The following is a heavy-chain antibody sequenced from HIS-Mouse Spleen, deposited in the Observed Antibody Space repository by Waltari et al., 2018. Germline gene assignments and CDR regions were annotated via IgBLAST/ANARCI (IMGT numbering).Heavy chain of an antibody. J-gene: IGHJ2*01. CDR1: GGSISSSSYY. Sequence: QLQLQESGPGLVKPSETLSLTCTVSGGSISSSSYYWGWIRQPPGKGLEWIGSIDYSGSNDYNPSRKGRVTRSVDTSKNQFSLKLSSVTAADTAVYYCAREIPYSSSWYDWYFDLWGRGTLVTVSS. CDR2: IDYSGSN. D-gene: IGHD6-13*01. V-gene: IGHV4-39*07. CDR3: AREIPYSSSWYDWYFDL.